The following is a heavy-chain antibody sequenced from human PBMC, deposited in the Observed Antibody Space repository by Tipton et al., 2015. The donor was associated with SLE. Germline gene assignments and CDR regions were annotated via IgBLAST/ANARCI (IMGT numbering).Heavy chain of an antibody. Sequence: SLRLSCAASGFSFSSYDMHWVRQAPGKGLEWVAVIWYDGSNIKYEDSVKGRFTISRDNSKNTLYLQMNNLRAEDTAVYFCVRHSSSWLDTWGQGTLVTVSS. CDR2: IWYDGSNI. D-gene: IGHD6-19*01. J-gene: IGHJ5*02. CDR1: GFSFSSYD. CDR3: VRHSSSWLDT. V-gene: IGHV3-33*01.